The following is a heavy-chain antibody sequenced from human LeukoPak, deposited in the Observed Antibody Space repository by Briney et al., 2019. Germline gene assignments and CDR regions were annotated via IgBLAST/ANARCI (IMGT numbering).Heavy chain of an antibody. CDR1: GGTFGSYA. J-gene: IGHJ6*03. D-gene: IGHD5-12*01. CDR2: IIPIFGTA. V-gene: IGHV1-69*06. Sequence: WASVKVSCKASGGTFGSYAISWVRQAPGQGLEWMGGIIPIFGTANYAKKFQGRVTITADKSTSTAYMELSSLRSEDTAVYYCARVRQWLRHYYMDVWGKGTTVTVSS. CDR3: ARVRQWLRHYYMDV.